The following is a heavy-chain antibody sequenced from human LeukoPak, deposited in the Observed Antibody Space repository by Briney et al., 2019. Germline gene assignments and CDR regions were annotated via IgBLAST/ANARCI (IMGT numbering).Heavy chain of an antibody. Sequence: ASVKVSCKASGYTFTSYYMHWVRQAPGQGLEWMGIINPSGGSTSYAQKFQGRVTMTRDMSTSTVYMELSSLRSEDTAVYYCARESKLLGDYMDVWGKGTTVTISS. J-gene: IGHJ6*03. CDR3: ARESKLLGDYMDV. CDR1: GYTFTSYY. D-gene: IGHD3-10*01. CDR2: INPSGGST. V-gene: IGHV1-46*01.